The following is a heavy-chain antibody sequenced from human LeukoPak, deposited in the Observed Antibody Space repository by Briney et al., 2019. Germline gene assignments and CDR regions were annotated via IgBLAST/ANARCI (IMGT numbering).Heavy chain of an antibody. J-gene: IGHJ6*03. V-gene: IGHV3-30-3*01. D-gene: IGHD6-13*01. CDR3: ARAHPQQLPSRYYYYYYMDV. Sequence: GGSLRLSCAASGFTFSSYAMHWVRQAPGKGLEWVAVISYDGSNKYYADSVKGRFTISRDNSKNTLYLQMNSLRAEDTAVYYCARAHPQQLPSRYYYYYYMDVWGKGTTVTVSS. CDR2: ISYDGSNK. CDR1: GFTFSSYA.